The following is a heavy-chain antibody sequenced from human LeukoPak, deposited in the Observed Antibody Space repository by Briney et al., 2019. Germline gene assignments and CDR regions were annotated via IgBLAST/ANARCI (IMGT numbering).Heavy chain of an antibody. CDR2: ISGSGGST. D-gene: IGHD3-3*01. CDR1: GFTFSSYA. J-gene: IGHJ4*02. Sequence: GGSLRLSCAASGFTFSSYAMSWVRQAPGKGLEWVSAISGSGGSTYYADSVKGRFTISRDNSKNTLYLQMNSLRAEDTAVYYCVKGSGDFWSGYYAYWGQGTLVTVSS. CDR3: VKGSGDFWSGYYAY. V-gene: IGHV3-23*01.